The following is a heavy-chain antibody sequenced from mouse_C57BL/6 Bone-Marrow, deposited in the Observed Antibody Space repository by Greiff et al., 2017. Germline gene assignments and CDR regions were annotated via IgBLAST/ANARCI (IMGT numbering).Heavy chain of an antibody. J-gene: IGHJ2*01. CDR2: IDPSDSYT. CDR3: ARCAMFTTVYFDY. Sequence: QVQLQQPGAELVMPGASVKLSCKASGYTFTSYWMHWVKQRPGQGLEWIGEIDPSDSYTNYNQKFKGKSTLTVDKSSSTAYMQLSRLTSEDSAVYYCARCAMFTTVYFDYWGQGTTLTVSS. CDR1: GYTFTSYW. D-gene: IGHD2-2*01. V-gene: IGHV1-69*01.